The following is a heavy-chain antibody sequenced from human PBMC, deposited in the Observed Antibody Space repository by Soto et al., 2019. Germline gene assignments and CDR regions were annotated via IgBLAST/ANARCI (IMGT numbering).Heavy chain of an antibody. D-gene: IGHD2-15*01. CDR3: ARGMCFGGSCDLDV. CDR1: GGTFSTYT. CDR2: ISPGIDIR. J-gene: IGHJ4*02. Sequence: QVPLVQSGAEVKKPGSSVKVSCKASGGTFSTYTLYWVRQAPGQGLEWMGGISPGIDIRDYAQKFQGRVTITADESTRTVYMQLSTLKSEDTAFYYGARGMCFGGSCDLDVWGQGTLVTVYS. V-gene: IGHV1-69*12.